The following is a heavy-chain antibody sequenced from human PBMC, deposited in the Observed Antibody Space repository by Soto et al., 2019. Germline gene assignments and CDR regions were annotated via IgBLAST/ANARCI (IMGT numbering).Heavy chain of an antibody. CDR1: GFSFSSYA. Sequence: QVQLVESGGGVVQPGRSLRLSCAASGFSFSSYAMQWARQAPGKGLEWLAVIAYDGSAKYYADSVKGPSTISRDQSKNAVFLQLDRLRPDDTAVYFCARDLIFDFWGRGTLVIVSS. V-gene: IGHV3-30-3*01. CDR3: ARDLIFDF. CDR2: IAYDGSAK. J-gene: IGHJ5*01.